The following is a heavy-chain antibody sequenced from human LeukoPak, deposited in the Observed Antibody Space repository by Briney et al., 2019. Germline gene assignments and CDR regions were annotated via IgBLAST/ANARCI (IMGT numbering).Heavy chain of an antibody. CDR1: GGSISSYY. CDR2: IYYSGST. D-gene: IGHD2-15*01. J-gene: IGHJ4*02. V-gene: IGHV4-59*01. CDR3: ARASEYCSGGSCYNLPEY. Sequence: PSETLSLTCTVSGGSISSYYWSWIRQPPGKGLEWIGYIYYSGSTNYNPSLKSRVTISVDTSKNQFSLKLSSVTAADTAVYYCARASEYCSGGSCYNLPEYWGQGTLVTVSS.